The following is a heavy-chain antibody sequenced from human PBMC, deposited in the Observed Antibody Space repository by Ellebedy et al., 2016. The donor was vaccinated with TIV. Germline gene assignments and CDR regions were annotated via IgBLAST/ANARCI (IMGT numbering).Heavy chain of an antibody. Sequence: GESLKISCAASGVTFSEHWMSWVRQAAGKGLEWVANINQDGSGEYYVDSVRGRFTISRDNAKSSLYLQMNSLRVEDTAVYYCARDSGSYPFDYWGQGALVTVSS. CDR3: ARDSGSYPFDY. CDR2: INQDGSGE. CDR1: GVTFSEHW. D-gene: IGHD1-26*01. V-gene: IGHV3-7*01. J-gene: IGHJ4*02.